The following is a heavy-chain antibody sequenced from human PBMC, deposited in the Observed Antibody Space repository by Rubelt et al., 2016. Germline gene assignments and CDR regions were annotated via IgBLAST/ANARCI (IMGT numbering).Heavy chain of an antibody. CDR2: IYYSGST. CDR3: ARGMAVAGTRNAFDI. Sequence: QLQLQESGPGLVKPSETLSLTCTVSGGSISSSSYYWGWIRQPPGKGLEWIGSIYYSGSTYYNPSLMRRVPISVDTSKNQLSLKLSSVTAADTAVYYCARGMAVAGTRNAFDIWGQGTMVTVSS. V-gene: IGHV4-39*07. J-gene: IGHJ3*02. D-gene: IGHD6-19*01. CDR1: GGSISSSSYY.